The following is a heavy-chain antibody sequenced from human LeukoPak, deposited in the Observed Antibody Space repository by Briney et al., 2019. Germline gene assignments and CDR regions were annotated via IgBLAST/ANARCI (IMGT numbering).Heavy chain of an antibody. J-gene: IGHJ5*02. Sequence: GASVKVSCKASGYTFTSYYMHCGRQAPGQGLEWMGIINPSGGSTSYAQKFQGGVTMTRDMSTSTVYMELSSLRSEDTAVYYCARVVGYYDSSGYYPGWFDPWGQGTLVTVSS. CDR1: GYTFTSYY. D-gene: IGHD3-22*01. V-gene: IGHV1-46*01. CDR2: INPSGGST. CDR3: ARVVGYYDSSGYYPGWFDP.